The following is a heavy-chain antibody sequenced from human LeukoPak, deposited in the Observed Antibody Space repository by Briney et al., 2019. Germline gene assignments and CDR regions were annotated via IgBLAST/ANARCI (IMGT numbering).Heavy chain of an antibody. D-gene: IGHD6-13*01. CDR1: GFTFSRNS. CDR2: ISTSSSYI. V-gene: IGHV3-21*01. J-gene: IGHJ4*02. CDR3: ARGAEGVAATDSIFDY. Sequence: PRGSLRLSCAASGFTFSRNSMNWVRQAPGKGLEWVSSISTSSSYIYYADSVKGRFTISRDNARNSLYLQMNSLRAEDTAVFYCARGAEGVAATDSIFDYWGQRTLVSVPS.